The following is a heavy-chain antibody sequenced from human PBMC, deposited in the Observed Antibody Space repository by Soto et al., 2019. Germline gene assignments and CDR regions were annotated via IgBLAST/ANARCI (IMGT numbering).Heavy chain of an antibody. J-gene: IGHJ5*01. D-gene: IGHD1-26*01. CDR3: INSQGLSSADS. CDR2: FHRNGPT. Sequence: PSETLSLTCDVSSSSNANGHYWGWIRQPPGKDLEGLRCFHRNGPTSYRPSLKSRLAISVDMSKNRVSLSLTSVTGADTAIYYCINSQGLSSADSWGRGSLGTVS. V-gene: IGHV4-38-2*01. CDR1: SSSNANGHY.